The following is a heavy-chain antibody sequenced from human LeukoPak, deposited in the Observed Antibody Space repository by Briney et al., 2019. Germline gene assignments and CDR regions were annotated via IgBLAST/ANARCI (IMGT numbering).Heavy chain of an antibody. CDR2: IYTSGST. V-gene: IGHV4-61*02. CDR1: GGSISSGSYY. D-gene: IGHD2-15*01. Sequence: SETLSLTCTVSGGSISSGSYYWSWIRQPAGKGLEWIGRIYTSGSTNYNPSLKSRVTISVDTSKNQFSLKLSSVTAADTAVYYCARMVCSGGSCSVYYWGQGTLVTVSS. J-gene: IGHJ4*02. CDR3: ARMVCSGGSCSVYY.